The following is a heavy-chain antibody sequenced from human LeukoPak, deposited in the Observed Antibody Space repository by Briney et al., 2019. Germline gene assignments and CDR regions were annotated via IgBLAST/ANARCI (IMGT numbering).Heavy chain of an antibody. CDR2: IYYNGST. V-gene: IGHV4-59*01. CDR1: GGSISSYY. Sequence: SETLSLTCTVSGGSISSYYWSWIRQPPGKGLEWIGYIYYNGSTNYNPSLKSRVTISVDTSKNQFSLKRSSVTAADTAVYYCARGIPPIVVVPAAIPQPDYYYYGMDVWGQGTTVTVSS. J-gene: IGHJ6*02. CDR3: ARGIPPIVVVPAAIPQPDYYYYGMDV. D-gene: IGHD2-2*02.